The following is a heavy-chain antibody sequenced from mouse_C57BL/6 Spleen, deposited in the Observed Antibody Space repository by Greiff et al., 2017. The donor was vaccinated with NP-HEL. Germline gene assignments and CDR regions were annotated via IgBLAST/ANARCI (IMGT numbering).Heavy chain of an antibody. V-gene: IGHV7-3*01. Sequence: EVKLVESGGGLVQPGGSLSLSCAASGFTFTDYYMSWVRQPPGKALEWLGFIRNKANGYTTEYSASVKGRFTISRDNSQSILYLQRNALRAEDRATYYCARGIVYVDYWGQGTTLTVSS. J-gene: IGHJ2*01. CDR3: ARGIVYVDY. CDR1: GFTFTDYY. CDR2: IRNKANGYTT.